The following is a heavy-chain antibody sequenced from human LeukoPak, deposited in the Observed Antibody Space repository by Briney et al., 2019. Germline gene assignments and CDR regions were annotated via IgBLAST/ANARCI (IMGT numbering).Heavy chain of an antibody. CDR2: IIPIFGTA. D-gene: IGHD3-3*01. J-gene: IGHJ5*02. Sequence: SVKVSCKASGYTFTSYGISWVRQAPGQGLEWMGGIIPIFGTANYAQKFQGRVTITTDKSTSTAYMELSSLRSEDTAVYYCARAHDFWSGSNWFDPWGQGTLVTVSS. V-gene: IGHV1-69*05. CDR3: ARAHDFWSGSNWFDP. CDR1: GYTFTSYG.